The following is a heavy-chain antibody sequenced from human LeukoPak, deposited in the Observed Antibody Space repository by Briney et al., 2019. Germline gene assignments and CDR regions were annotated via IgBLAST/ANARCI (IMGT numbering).Heavy chain of an antibody. V-gene: IGHV3-33*06. J-gene: IGHJ4*02. D-gene: IGHD4-23*01. CDR1: GFTFSSYG. CDR2: IWYDGSNK. Sequence: PGGSLRLSCAASGFTFSSYGMHWVRQAPGKGLESVAVIWYDGSNKYYADSVKGRFTISRDNSKNTLYLQMNSLRAEDTAVYYCAKAAYGGGNFLLGYWGQGTLVTVSS. CDR3: AKAAYGGGNFLLGY.